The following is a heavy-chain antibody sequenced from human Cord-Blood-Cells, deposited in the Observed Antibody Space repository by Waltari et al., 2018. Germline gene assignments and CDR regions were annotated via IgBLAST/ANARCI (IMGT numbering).Heavy chain of an antibody. V-gene: IGHV4-38-2*01. CDR2: IYHSGST. D-gene: IGHD6-6*01. CDR1: GYSISSGYY. J-gene: IGHJ4*02. CDR3: ARVDIAAYFDY. Sequence: QVQLQESVPGLVKPSETLSLTCAVSGYSISSGYYWGWIRQPPGKGLEWIGSIYHSGSTYYNPSLKSRVTISVDTSKNQFSLKLSSVTAADTAVYYCARVDIAAYFDYWGQGTLVTVSS.